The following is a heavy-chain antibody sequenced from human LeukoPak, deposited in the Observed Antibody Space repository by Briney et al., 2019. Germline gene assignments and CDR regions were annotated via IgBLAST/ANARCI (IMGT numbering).Heavy chain of an antibody. D-gene: IGHD3-9*01. V-gene: IGHV3-49*04. CDR3: TRDSYDILTGYYMDV. CDR1: GFTFGDYA. CDR2: IRSKTYGGTT. Sequence: GGPLRLSCTASGFTFGDYAMSWVRQAPGKGLEWIGFIRSKTYGGTTDYAASVKGRFTISRDDSKSIAYLQMNSLKTEDTAVYYCTRDSYDILTGYYMDVWGQGTLVTVSS. J-gene: IGHJ4*02.